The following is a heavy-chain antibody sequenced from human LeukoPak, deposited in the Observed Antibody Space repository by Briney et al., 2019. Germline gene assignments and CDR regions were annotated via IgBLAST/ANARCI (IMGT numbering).Heavy chain of an antibody. CDR2: MRGNGGNT. CDR3: AKGHWGDN. D-gene: IGHD7-27*01. CDR1: GFTFSTYD. J-gene: IGHJ4*02. V-gene: IGHV3-23*01. Sequence: GGSLRLSCAASGFTFSTYDMSWFRQAPGKGLEWVSVMRGNGGNTYYADSVKGRFTLSGDDSKNTLDLQMNSLRVEDTAVYYCAKGHWGDNWGQGTLVTVSS.